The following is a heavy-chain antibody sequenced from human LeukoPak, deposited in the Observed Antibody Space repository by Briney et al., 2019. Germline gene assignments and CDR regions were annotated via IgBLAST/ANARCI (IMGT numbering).Heavy chain of an antibody. V-gene: IGHV3-53*01. D-gene: IGHD3-9*01. J-gene: IGHJ4*02. CDR2: IYSDNT. CDR3: AKIYDILPWCPEW. Sequence: PGGSLRLSCTVSGFTFSSNSMSWVRQAPGKGLEWVSFIYSDNTHYSDSVKGRFTISRDNSKNTLYLQMNSLRAEDTAVYYCAKIYDILPWCPEWWGQGTLVTVSS. CDR1: GFTFSSNS.